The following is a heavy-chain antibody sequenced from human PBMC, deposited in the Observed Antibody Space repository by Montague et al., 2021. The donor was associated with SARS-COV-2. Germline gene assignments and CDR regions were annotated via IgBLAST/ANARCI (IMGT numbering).Heavy chain of an antibody. J-gene: IGHJ4*02. CDR2: IHYSGSN. CDR3: ARSLDPSGTYYLPY. D-gene: IGHD3-10*01. V-gene: IGHV4-59*01. Sequence: SETLSLTCSVSGGSIGSYYWSWLRQPPGKGLEWIGRIHYSGSNTYRPSFKSRVTISIDTPKNQFSLTLSSVTAADTAVYYCARSLDPSGTYYLPYWGQGTLVTVSS. CDR1: GGSIGSYY.